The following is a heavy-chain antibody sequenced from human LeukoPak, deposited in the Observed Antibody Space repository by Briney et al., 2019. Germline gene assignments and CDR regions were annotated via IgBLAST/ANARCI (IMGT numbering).Heavy chain of an antibody. CDR3: AKRRCSGGSCYDHGFDI. CDR2: IRYDGNYE. Sequence: PGGSLRLSCAASGFTFSSHGMHWVRQAPGEGLEWVAFIRYDGNYENYADFVKGRFTISRDNSKSTLYLQMNSLRTEDTAVYYCAKRRCSGGSCYDHGFDIWGQGTVVTVSS. V-gene: IGHV3-30*02. J-gene: IGHJ3*02. D-gene: IGHD2-15*01. CDR1: GFTFSSHG.